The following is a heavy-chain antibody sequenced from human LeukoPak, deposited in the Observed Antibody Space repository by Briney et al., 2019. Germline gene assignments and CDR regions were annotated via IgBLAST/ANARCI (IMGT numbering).Heavy chain of an antibody. CDR1: GGTFSSYA. J-gene: IGHJ5*02. V-gene: IGHV1-2*02. Sequence: GSSVKVSCKASGGTFSSYAISWVRQAPGQGLEWMGWINPNSGGTNYAQKFQGRVTMTRDTSISTAYMELSRLRSDDTAVYYCARGGSSWYVINWYDPWGQGTLVTVSS. D-gene: IGHD6-13*01. CDR2: INPNSGGT. CDR3: ARGGSSWYVINWYDP.